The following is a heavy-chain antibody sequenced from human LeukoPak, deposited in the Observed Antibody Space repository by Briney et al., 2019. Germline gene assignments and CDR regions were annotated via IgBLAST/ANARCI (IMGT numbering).Heavy chain of an antibody. CDR2: ISYDGSNK. V-gene: IGHV3-30*04. J-gene: IGHJ5*02. Sequence: GGSLRLSCAASGFTFSSYAMHWVRQAPGKGLEWVAVISYDGSNKYYADSVKGRFTISRDNSKNTVYLQMNSLRAEDTAVYYCARDLGQYYDTSDNWFDPWGQGTLVTVSS. CDR1: GFTFSSYA. CDR3: ARDLGQYYDTSDNWFDP. D-gene: IGHD3-22*01.